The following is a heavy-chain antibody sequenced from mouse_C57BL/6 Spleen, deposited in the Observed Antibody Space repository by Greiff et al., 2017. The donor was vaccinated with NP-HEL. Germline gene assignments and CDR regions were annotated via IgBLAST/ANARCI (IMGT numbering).Heavy chain of an antibody. Sequence: VQLQQSGAELVRPGASVKLSCTASGFNIKDDYMHWVKQRPEQGLEWIGWIDPENGDTEYASKFQGKATITADTSSNTAYLQLRSLTSEDTAVYYCTTLTTLVAYYYALGYWGQGTSVTVAS. CDR2: IDPENGDT. J-gene: IGHJ4*01. V-gene: IGHV14-4*01. D-gene: IGHD1-1*01. CDR1: GFNIKDDY. CDR3: TTLTTLVAYYYALGY.